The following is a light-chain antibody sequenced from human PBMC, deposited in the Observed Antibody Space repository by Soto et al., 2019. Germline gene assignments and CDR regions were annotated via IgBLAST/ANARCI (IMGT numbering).Light chain of an antibody. CDR2: EVS. V-gene: IGLV2-14*01. CDR1: SSDVGGYNY. J-gene: IGLJ1*01. CDR3: SSYTRSTTHYV. Sequence: QSALTQPASVSGSPGQSITISCTGTSSDVGGYNYVSWYQQHPGKAPKLMIYEVSNRPSGVSNRFSGSKSGNTASLTISGLQAEDEADYYCSSYTRSTTHYVFGTGPKVTVL.